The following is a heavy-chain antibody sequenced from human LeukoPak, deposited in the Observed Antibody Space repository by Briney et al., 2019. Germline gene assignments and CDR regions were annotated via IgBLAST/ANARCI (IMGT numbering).Heavy chain of an antibody. V-gene: IGHV3-21*01. D-gene: IGHD6-19*01. CDR1: GFTFSNYA. CDR2: ITSTGSDI. J-gene: IGHJ4*02. Sequence: GGSLRLSCAASGFTFSNYAMNWVRQAPGKGLEWVSAITSTGSDIYYADSVKGRFTISRDNARNSLYLQMDSLRAEDTAVYYCVRDARAVADYWGQGTLVTVSS. CDR3: VRDARAVADY.